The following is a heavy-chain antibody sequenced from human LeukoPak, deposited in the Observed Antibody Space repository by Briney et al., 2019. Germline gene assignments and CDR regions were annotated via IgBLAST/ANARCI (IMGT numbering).Heavy chain of an antibody. CDR1: GFTFSNAW. V-gene: IGHV3-21*01. J-gene: IGHJ6*03. CDR3: ARDGTIYDFWSGYYYYYMDV. CDR2: ISSSSSYI. Sequence: PGGSLRLSCAASGFTFSNAWMSWVRQAPGKGLEWVSSISSSSSYIYYADSVKGRFTISRDNAKNSLYLQMNSLRAEDTAVYYCARDGTIYDFWSGYYYYYMDVWGKGTTVTVSS. D-gene: IGHD3-3*01.